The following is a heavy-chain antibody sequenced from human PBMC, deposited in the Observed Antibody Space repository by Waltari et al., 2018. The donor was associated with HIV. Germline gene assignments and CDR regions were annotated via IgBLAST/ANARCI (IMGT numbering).Heavy chain of an antibody. CDR2: INAGNGNT. CDR3: ARGPDIVVVPAAMVMYYYGMDV. V-gene: IGHV1-3*01. D-gene: IGHD2-2*01. Sequence: QVQLVQSGAEVKKPGASVKASCKASGYTFTSHAMHWVRQAPGQRPQWTGWINAGNGNTKYSQKFQGRVTITRDTSASTAYMELSSLRSEDTAVYYCARGPDIVVVPAAMVMYYYGMDVWGQETTVTVSS. J-gene: IGHJ6*02. CDR1: GYTFTSHA.